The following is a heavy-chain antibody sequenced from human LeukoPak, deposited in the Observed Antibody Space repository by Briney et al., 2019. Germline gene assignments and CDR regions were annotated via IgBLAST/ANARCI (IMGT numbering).Heavy chain of an antibody. CDR3: ARDLFTGYSSGWYRGFQH. D-gene: IGHD6-19*01. V-gene: IGHV4-39*07. CDR2: IYYSGST. J-gene: IGHJ1*01. Sequence: SETLSLTCTVSGGSISSSSYYWGWIRQPPGKGLEWIGSIYYSGSTYYNPSLKSRVTISVDTSKNQFSLKLSSVTAADTAVYYCARDLFTGYSSGWYRGFQHWGQGTLVTVSS. CDR1: GGSISSSSYY.